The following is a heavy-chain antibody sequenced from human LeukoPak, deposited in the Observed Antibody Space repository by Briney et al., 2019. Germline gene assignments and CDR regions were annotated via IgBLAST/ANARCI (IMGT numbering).Heavy chain of an antibody. D-gene: IGHD3-22*01. J-gene: IGHJ4*02. Sequence: GGSLRLSCAASGFTFSSYAMHWVRQAPGKGLEWVAVISYDGSNKYYADSVKGRFTISRDNSKNTLYLQMNSLRAEDTAVYYCARDLLPGPRGWWDSSGSLDYWGQGTLVTVS. V-gene: IGHV3-30-3*01. CDR1: GFTFSSYA. CDR3: ARDLLPGPRGWWDSSGSLDY. CDR2: ISYDGSNK.